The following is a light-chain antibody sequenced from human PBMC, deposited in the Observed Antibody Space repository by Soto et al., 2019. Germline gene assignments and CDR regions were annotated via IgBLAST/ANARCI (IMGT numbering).Light chain of an antibody. CDR3: SSYTSSSTQV. V-gene: IGLV2-14*01. Sequence: QLVLTQPASVSGSTGQSITISCTGTSSDVGGYNYVSWYQQHPGKAPKLMIYEVSNRPSGVSNRFSGSKSGNTASLTISGLQAEDEADYYCSSYTSSSTQVFGTGTKVTVL. CDR1: SSDVGGYNY. J-gene: IGLJ1*01. CDR2: EVS.